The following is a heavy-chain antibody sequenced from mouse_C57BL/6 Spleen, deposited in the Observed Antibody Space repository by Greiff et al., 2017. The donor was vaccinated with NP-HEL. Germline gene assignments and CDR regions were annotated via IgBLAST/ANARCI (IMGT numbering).Heavy chain of an antibody. CDR2: ILPGSGST. D-gene: IGHD1-1*01. CDR1: GYTFTSYW. J-gene: IGHJ3*01. V-gene: IGHV1-9*01. Sequence: QVQLQQPGAELVKPGASVKMSCKASGYTFTSYWIEWVKQRPGHGLEWIGEILPGSGSTNYNEKFKGKATFTADTSSNTAYMQLSSLTTEDSAIYYFARRYYGSSYWFAYWGQGTLVTVSA. CDR3: ARRYYGSSYWFAY.